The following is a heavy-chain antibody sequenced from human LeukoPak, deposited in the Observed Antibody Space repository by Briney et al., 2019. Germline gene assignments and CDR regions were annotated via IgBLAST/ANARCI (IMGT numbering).Heavy chain of an antibody. CDR3: ARNDYGDYGFFDY. Sequence: EASVKVSCKASGYTFTGYYMHWVRQAPGQGLEWMGWINPNSGGTNYAQKFQGWVTMTRDTSISTAYMELSRLRSDDTAVYYCARNDYGDYGFFDYWGQRTLVTVSS. CDR1: GYTFTGYY. V-gene: IGHV1-2*04. CDR2: INPNSGGT. J-gene: IGHJ4*02. D-gene: IGHD4-17*01.